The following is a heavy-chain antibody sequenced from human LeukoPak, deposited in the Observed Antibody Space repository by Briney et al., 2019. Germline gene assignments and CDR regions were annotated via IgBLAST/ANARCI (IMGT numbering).Heavy chain of an antibody. Sequence: SETLSLTCAVYGGSYSGYYWSWIRQPPGKGLEWLGEINYSGSTHYNPSLKSRVTLSIDTSKNQFSLRLSSVTAADTAVYYCATSYDSTWGGDFDYWGQGTLVTVSS. J-gene: IGHJ4*02. CDR2: INYSGST. CDR1: GGSYSGYY. CDR3: ATSYDSTWGGDFDY. D-gene: IGHD6-13*01. V-gene: IGHV4-34*01.